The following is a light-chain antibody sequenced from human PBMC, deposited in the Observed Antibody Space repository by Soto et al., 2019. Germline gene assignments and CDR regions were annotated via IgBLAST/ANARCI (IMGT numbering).Light chain of an antibody. J-gene: IGKJ1*01. CDR1: QSLLHSNGFKY. Sequence: EIVMTQSPPSLSVTPGEPASISCRSSQSLLHSNGFKYLDWYLQKPGQSPQLLIYLGFNRASGVPDRFSCSGSGTDFTLKISRVEAEDVGIYFCMQPLEAPWTFGQGTKVEIK. CDR2: LGF. V-gene: IGKV2-28*01. CDR3: MQPLEAPWT.